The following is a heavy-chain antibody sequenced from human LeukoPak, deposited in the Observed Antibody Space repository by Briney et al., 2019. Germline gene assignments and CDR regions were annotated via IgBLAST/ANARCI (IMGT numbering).Heavy chain of an antibody. D-gene: IGHD3-10*01. J-gene: IGHJ4*02. Sequence: SETLSLTCTVSGGSINSGSYYWNWIRQPAGKGLEWIGRIYTSGSTEYNPSLESRVTISVDTSKNQFSLKLSSVTAADTAIYYCAKHYMGSSYNRALDYWGQGTLVTVSS. V-gene: IGHV4-61*02. CDR1: GGSINSGSYY. CDR3: AKHYMGSSYNRALDY. CDR2: IYTSGST.